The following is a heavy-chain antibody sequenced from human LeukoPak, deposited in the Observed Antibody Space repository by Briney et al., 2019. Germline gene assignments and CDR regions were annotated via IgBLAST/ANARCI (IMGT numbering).Heavy chain of an antibody. Sequence: GGSLRLYCAASAFTFSRSAMGWVRQAPGKGLDWVSVISGGGGITNYADSVKDRFTISRDNSNNTLSLQMNSLRVEDTAVYYCAKGGSTVTTEDVVDYWGQGTLVTVSS. V-gene: IGHV3-23*01. J-gene: IGHJ4*02. CDR3: AKGGSTVTTEDVVDY. D-gene: IGHD4-17*01. CDR2: ISGGGGIT. CDR1: AFTFSRSA.